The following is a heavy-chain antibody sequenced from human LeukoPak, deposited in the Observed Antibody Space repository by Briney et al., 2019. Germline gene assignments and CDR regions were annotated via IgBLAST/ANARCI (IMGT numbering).Heavy chain of an antibody. Sequence: ASVKVSCKPSGYTFTDYYMHWVRQAPGQGLEWMGWINPNSGGTNYAQKFQGWVTMTRDTSISTAYMELSRLRSDDTAVYYCARVLGPEDSDYYGMDVWGQGTTVTVSS. J-gene: IGHJ6*02. CDR1: GYTFTDYY. CDR2: INPNSGGT. D-gene: IGHD1-14*01. V-gene: IGHV1-2*04. CDR3: ARVLGPEDSDYYGMDV.